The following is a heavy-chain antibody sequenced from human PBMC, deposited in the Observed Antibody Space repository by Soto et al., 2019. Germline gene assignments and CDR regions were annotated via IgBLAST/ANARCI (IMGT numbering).Heavy chain of an antibody. CDR3: ARREYGDAFDY. CDR1: GGSISSYY. D-gene: IGHD4-17*01. V-gene: IGHV4-59*08. CDR2: IYYSGST. Sequence: PSETLSLSCTVSGGSISSYYWSWIRQPPGKGLEWIGYIYYSGSTNYNPSLKSRVTISVDTSKNQFSLKLSSVTAADTAVYYCARREYGDAFDYWGQGTLVTVSS. J-gene: IGHJ4*02.